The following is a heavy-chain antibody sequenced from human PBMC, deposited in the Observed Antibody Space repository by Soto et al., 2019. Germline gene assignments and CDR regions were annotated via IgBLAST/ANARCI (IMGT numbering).Heavy chain of an antibody. J-gene: IGHJ4*01. CDR1: VFTFSSYG. CDR3: VNRSGDGYNLGAY. Sequence: GGSLRLSCAASVFTFSSYGMHGVRQGPGKGLEWVAFISYDGNNKYYADSVKGRFTISRDNSKNMLYLQMSSLTAEDTSLYYCVNRSGDGYNLGAYWGHGTLVTVSS. V-gene: IGHV3-30*18. D-gene: IGHD5-12*01. CDR2: ISYDGNNK.